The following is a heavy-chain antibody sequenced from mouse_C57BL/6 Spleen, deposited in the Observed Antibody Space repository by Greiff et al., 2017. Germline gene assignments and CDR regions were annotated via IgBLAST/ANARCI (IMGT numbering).Heavy chain of an antibody. D-gene: IGHD1-1*01. Sequence: QVQLQQSGPELVKPGASVKISCKASGYAFSSSWMNWVKQRPGKGLEWIGRIYPGDGDTNYNGKFKGKATLTADKSSSTAYMQLSSLTSEDSAVYFCARGGGYYYGSRGYWYFDVWGTGTTVTVSS. CDR1: GYAFSSSW. CDR2: IYPGDGDT. CDR3: ARGGGYYYGSRGYWYFDV. V-gene: IGHV1-82*01. J-gene: IGHJ1*03.